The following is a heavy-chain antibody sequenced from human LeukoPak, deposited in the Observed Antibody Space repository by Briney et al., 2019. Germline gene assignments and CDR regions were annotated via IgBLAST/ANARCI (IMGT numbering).Heavy chain of an antibody. CDR2: IYHSGST. V-gene: IGHV4-30-2*01. D-gene: IGHD5-12*01. CDR3: ARARPRFGYGIFDY. CDR1: GGSISSGGYY. Sequence: PSQTLSLTCTVSGGSISSGGYYWSWIRQPPGKGLEWIGYIYHSGSTYYNPSLKSRVTISVDRSKNQFSLRLSSVTAADTAVYYCARARPRFGYGIFDYWGQGTLVTVSS. J-gene: IGHJ4*02.